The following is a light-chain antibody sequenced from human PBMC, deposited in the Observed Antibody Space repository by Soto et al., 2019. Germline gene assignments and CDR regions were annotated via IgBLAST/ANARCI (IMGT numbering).Light chain of an antibody. CDR3: QQYAYSPLN. CDR1: RSVGNNY. J-gene: IGKJ4*01. V-gene: IGKV3-20*01. CDR2: DAS. Sequence: EIVLTQSPGTLSLSPGERATLSCRASRSVGNNYLAWYQQRPGQAPNLLIYDASSRATGIPDRFSGSGSGTDFTLTITRLEPEDSAVYYCQQYAYSPLNFGGGTKVDIK.